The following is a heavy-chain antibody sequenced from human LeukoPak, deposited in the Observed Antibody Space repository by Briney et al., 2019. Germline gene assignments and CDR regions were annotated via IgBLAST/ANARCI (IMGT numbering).Heavy chain of an antibody. J-gene: IGHJ4*02. CDR3: AYGDYDLGSVGLFDF. Sequence: RGSPLLPFGASGFAFYNYALLWGRRVTGKDLVWFSLIIWDGGSTYYSDSVRGRFNISREDSETSLFLQMNRLGPEDTALYYCAYGDYDLGSVGLFDFWRGGTLVTVSS. CDR1: GFAFYNYA. CDR2: IIWDGGST. D-gene: IGHD3/OR15-3a*01. V-gene: IGHV3-43D*03.